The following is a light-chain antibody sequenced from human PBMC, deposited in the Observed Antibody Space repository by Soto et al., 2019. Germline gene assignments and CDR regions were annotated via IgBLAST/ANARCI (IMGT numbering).Light chain of an antibody. CDR2: AVS. J-gene: IGKJ2*03. CDR1: QSADSRY. CDR3: QQYGSSPRYS. Sequence: DIVLTQSPGTLSLSPGERATLSCRASQSADSRYLAWYQQKPGQAPRLVIHAVSRRATSIPDRFSGSGSGTDFTLTISRLEPEDFAEYYCQQYGSSPRYSFGQGTYLEIK. V-gene: IGKV3-20*01.